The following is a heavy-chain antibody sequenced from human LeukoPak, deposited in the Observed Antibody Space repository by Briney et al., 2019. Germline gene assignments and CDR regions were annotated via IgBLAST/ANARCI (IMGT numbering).Heavy chain of an antibody. D-gene: IGHD1-26*01. CDR2: ISGSGGST. Sequence: PGGSLRLSCAASGFTFSSYAMSWVRQAPGKGLEWVSAISGSGGSTYYADSVKGRFTISRDNSKNTLYLQMNSLRAGDTAVYYCARSGTLHSGIVGATIFDYWGQGTLVTVSS. CDR1: GFTFSSYA. CDR3: ARSGTLHSGIVGATIFDY. V-gene: IGHV3-23*01. J-gene: IGHJ4*02.